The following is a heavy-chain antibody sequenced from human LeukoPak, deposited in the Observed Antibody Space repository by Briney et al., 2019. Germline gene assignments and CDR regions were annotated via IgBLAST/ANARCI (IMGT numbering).Heavy chain of an antibody. CDR2: IYPDDSNT. Sequence: GEPLKISCKASGYSFTSYWIGWVRQMPGKGLEWMGIIYPDDSNTRYSPSFQGQVTISADKSISTAYLQWSSLKASDTAMYYCARDPRSSGFDYWGQGTLVTVSS. V-gene: IGHV5-51*01. D-gene: IGHD6-19*01. CDR1: GYSFTSYW. J-gene: IGHJ4*02. CDR3: ARDPRSSGFDY.